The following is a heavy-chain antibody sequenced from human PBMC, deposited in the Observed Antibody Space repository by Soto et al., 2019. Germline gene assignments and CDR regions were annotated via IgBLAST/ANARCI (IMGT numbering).Heavy chain of an antibody. CDR1: GFTFSSCA. CDR3: AKTMVRGLIQTPFDY. D-gene: IGHD3-10*01. V-gene: IGHV3-23*01. J-gene: IGHJ4*02. CDR2: ISGSADST. Sequence: GGSLRLSCAVSGFTFSSCAMSWVRQAPGKGLEWVSAISGSADSTYYADSAKGRFTISRGNSKNTLFLQMSSLRAEDTAVYYCAKTMVRGLIQTPFDYWGQGTLVTVSS.